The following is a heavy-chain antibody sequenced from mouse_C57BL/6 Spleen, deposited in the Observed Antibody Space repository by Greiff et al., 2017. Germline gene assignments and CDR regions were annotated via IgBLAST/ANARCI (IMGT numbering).Heavy chain of an antibody. D-gene: IGHD1-2*01. Sequence: QVHVKQPGAELVKPGASVKVSCKASGYTFTSYWMHWVKQRPGQGLEWIGMIHPSDSDTNYNQKFKGKATLTVDKSSSTAYMQLSSLTSEDSAVYYCAISLLRYYAMDYWGQGTSVTVAS. CDR2: IHPSDSDT. V-gene: IGHV1-74*01. J-gene: IGHJ4*01. CDR1: GYTFTSYW. CDR3: AISLLRYYAMDY.